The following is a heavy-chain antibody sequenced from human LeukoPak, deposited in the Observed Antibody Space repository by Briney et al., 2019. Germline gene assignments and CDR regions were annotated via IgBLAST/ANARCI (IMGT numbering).Heavy chain of an antibody. CDR3: VADCYGDCID. CDR2: IVVGSGNT. J-gene: IGHJ4*02. D-gene: IGHD4-17*01. V-gene: IGHV1-58*01. CDR1: GFIFNSSA. Sequence: SVTVSCKASGFIFNSSAVQWVRQARGQRLEWIGWIVVGSGNTNYAQNFQERVTITRDMSTSTAYMELSSLRSEDTAVYYCVADCYGDCIDWGQGTLVTVSS.